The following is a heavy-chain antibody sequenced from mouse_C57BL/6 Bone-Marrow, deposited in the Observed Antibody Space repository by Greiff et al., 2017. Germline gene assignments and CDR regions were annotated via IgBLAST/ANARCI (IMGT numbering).Heavy chain of an antibody. V-gene: IGHV5-6*02. CDR3: AIRTGPFDY. Sequence: EVKLVESGGDLVKPGGSLKLSCAASGFTFSSYGMSWVRQTPDQRLEWVATISSAGSYTYYPDSVKGRFTISRDNAKNTLYLQMSSLKSEDTAMXFCAIRTGPFDYGGKGTTLTVSS. CDR1: GFTFSSYG. J-gene: IGHJ2*01. D-gene: IGHD3-3*01. CDR2: ISSAGSYT.